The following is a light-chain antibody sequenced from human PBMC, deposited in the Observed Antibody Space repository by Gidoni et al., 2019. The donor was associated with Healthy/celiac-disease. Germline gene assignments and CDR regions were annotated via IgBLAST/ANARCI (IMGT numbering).Light chain of an antibody. Sequence: LSMTQSPSSFSASTGDRVTITCRASQGISSYLAWYQQKPGKAPKRLIYAASTLQSGVPSRFSGSGSGTDFTLTISCLQSEDFATYYCQQYYSYPHTFGQGTKLEIK. J-gene: IGKJ2*01. CDR2: AAS. CDR3: QQYYSYPHT. V-gene: IGKV1-8*01. CDR1: QGISSY.